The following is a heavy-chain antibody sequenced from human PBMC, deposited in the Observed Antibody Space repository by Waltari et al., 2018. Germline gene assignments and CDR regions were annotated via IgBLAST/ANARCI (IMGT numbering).Heavy chain of an antibody. D-gene: IGHD1-26*01. CDR2: SQSNARET. CDR3: ARGWLEGASELVGLDI. Sequence: VQLVESGGGFVQSGGSLRLSCASSGFSLHTATTHRVRQAPVKGLEWVSRSQSNARETIYADYVTRRFSISRDNAKSTLYLQMNSLRVEDTAVYFCARGWLEGASELVGLDIWGQGTMVTVSS. V-gene: IGHV3-74*01. J-gene: IGHJ3*02. CDR1: GFSLHTAT.